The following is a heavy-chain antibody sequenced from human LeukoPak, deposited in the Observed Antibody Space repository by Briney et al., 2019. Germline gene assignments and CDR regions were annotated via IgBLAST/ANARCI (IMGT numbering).Heavy chain of an antibody. CDR3: ATTTVSRSFGFAFDY. CDR2: ISGSGGST. CDR1: GFTFSSYA. Sequence: GGSLSLSCAASGFTFSSYAMSWVRQAPGKGLEWVSAISGSGGSTYYADSVRGRFTISRDNSKNTLYLQMNSLRAEDTAVYYCATTTVSRSFGFAFDYWGQGTLVPVSS. J-gene: IGHJ4*02. D-gene: IGHD3-16*01. V-gene: IGHV3-23*01.